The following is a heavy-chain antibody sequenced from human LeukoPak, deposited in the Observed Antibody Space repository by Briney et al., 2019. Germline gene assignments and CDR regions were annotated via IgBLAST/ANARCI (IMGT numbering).Heavy chain of an antibody. D-gene: IGHD3-10*01. V-gene: IGHV3-23*01. CDR3: AKDGDRGEYYYYYYMDV. CDR2: ISGSGGST. Sequence: GGSLRLSCAASGFTFSSYAMSWVRQAPGKGLEWVSAISGSGGSTYYADSVKGRFTISRDNSKNTLYLQMNSLRAEDTAVYYCAKDGDRGEYYYYYYMDVWGKGTTVTVSS. J-gene: IGHJ6*03. CDR1: GFTFSSYA.